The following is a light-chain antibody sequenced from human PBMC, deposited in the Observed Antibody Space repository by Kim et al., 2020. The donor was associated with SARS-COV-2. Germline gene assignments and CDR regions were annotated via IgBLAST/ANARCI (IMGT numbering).Light chain of an antibody. CDR2: GAS. CDR1: QSVSSMY. V-gene: IGKV3-20*01. Sequence: IVLTQSPGTLSLSPGERATLSCRASQSVSSMYLAWYQQKPGQAPRLLIYGASNRATGIPDRLSGSGSGTGFTLNISRLEPEDCAVYYCQQYENSPWTFGQGTKVDIK. CDR3: QQYENSPWT. J-gene: IGKJ1*01.